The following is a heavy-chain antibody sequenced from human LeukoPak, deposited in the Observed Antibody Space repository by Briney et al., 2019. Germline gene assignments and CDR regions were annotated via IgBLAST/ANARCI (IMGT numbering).Heavy chain of an antibody. V-gene: IGHV4-34*01. CDR2: INHRGNT. CDR3: AREVAAARGSFDN. J-gene: IGHJ4*02. CDR1: GGSFSGYY. D-gene: IGHD6-13*01. Sequence: SETPSLTCAVYGGSFSGYYWSWIRQPPGKGLEWIGEINHRGNTNHNPSLKSRVTISVDTSKNQFSLKLSSVTAADTAVFYCAREVAAARGSFDNWGQGTLVTVSS.